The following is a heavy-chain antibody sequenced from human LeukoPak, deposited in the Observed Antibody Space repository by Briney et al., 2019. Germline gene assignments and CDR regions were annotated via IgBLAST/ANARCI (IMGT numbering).Heavy chain of an antibody. CDR1: GFTFSSYA. V-gene: IGHV3-23*01. CDR3: AKDTGNYYDSSGYYY. Sequence: PGGSLRLSCAASGFTFSSYAMSWVRQAPGKGLEWVSAISGSGGSTYYADSVKGRFTISRDNSKNTLYLQMNSLRAEDTAVYYCAKDTGNYYDSSGYYYWGQGTLVTVSS. D-gene: IGHD3-22*01. CDR2: ISGSGGST. J-gene: IGHJ4*02.